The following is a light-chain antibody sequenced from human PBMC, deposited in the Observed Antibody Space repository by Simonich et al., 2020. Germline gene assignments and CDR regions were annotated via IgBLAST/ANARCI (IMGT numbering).Light chain of an antibody. V-gene: IGLV2-11*01. CDR3: CSYAGSYTWV. CDR2: DVS. Sequence: QSALTQPRSVSGSPGQSVTISCTGTSSDVGGYNYVSWYQQHPGKAPKLMIYDVSKRPSGVPDRFPCSKSGNTASLTISGLQAEDEADYYCCSYAGSYTWVFGGGTKLTVL. CDR1: SSDVGGYNY. J-gene: IGLJ3*02.